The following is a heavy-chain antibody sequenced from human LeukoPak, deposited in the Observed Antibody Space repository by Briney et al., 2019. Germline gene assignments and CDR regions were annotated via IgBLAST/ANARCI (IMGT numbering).Heavy chain of an antibody. CDR2: INPNSGGT. J-gene: IGHJ4*02. V-gene: IGHV1-2*02. Sequence: ASVKVSCKASGYTFTGYYMHSVRQAPGQGLEWMGWINPNSGGTNYAQKFQGRVTMTRDTSISTAYMELSRLRSDDTAVYYCAIPEGYCSGGSCYAPSNWGQGTLVTVSS. D-gene: IGHD2-15*01. CDR3: AIPEGYCSGGSCYAPSN. CDR1: GYTFTGYY.